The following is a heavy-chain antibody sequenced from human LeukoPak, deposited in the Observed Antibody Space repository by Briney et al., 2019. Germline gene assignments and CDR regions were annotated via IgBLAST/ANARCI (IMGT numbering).Heavy chain of an antibody. Sequence: LPGGSLRLSCAASGFTFSNYAMSWVRQAPGKGLKWVSTITDSGGSTYYADSVKGRFTISRDNSKNTLYLQMNSLRAEDTAVYYCAKDPRSSSYYYMDVWGKGTTVTVSS. D-gene: IGHD6-6*01. J-gene: IGHJ6*03. V-gene: IGHV3-23*01. CDR1: GFTFSNYA. CDR2: ITDSGGST. CDR3: AKDPRSSSYYYMDV.